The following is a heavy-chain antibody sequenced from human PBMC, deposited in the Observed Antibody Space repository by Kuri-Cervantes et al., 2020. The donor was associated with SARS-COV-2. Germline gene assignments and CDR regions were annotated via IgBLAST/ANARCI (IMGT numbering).Heavy chain of an antibody. CDR2: ISWNSGSI. D-gene: IGHD2/OR15-2a*01. CDR3: AKDPILISPVGY. J-gene: IGHJ4*02. Sequence: GGSLRLSCAASGFTFDDYAMHWVRQAPGKGLEWVSGISWNSGSIGYADSVKGRFTITRDNSKNTLYLQMNSLRAEDTAVYYCAKDPILISPVGYWGQGTLVTVSS. V-gene: IGHV3-9*01. CDR1: GFTFDDYA.